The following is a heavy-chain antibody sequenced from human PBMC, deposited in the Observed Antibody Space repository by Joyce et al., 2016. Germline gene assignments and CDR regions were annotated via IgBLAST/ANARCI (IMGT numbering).Heavy chain of an antibody. Sequence: QVQLVESGGGVVQPGRSLRLSCAASGFSFSNYVMHWVRRGPGKGREWVALIWPDGNDKYLAESVKGRFSISRDNSNEMLYLEMNSLRAEDTAVYYCAREILYDFLGLDYWGQGTLVTVSS. D-gene: IGHD3-3*01. CDR2: IWPDGNDK. CDR1: GFSFSNYV. CDR3: AREILYDFLGLDY. V-gene: IGHV3-33*01. J-gene: IGHJ4*02.